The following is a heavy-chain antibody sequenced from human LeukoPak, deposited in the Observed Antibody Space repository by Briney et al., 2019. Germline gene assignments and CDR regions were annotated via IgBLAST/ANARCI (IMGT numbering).Heavy chain of an antibody. CDR3: AKNGLYYEVITHIYSFDY. CDR2: IPGMGRVT. D-gene: IGHD3-10*01. CDR1: GLSSSDYA. V-gene: IGHV3-23*01. Sequence: PGGSLRPSRAVSGLSSSDYAMAWVSQPPRGGSGWVSVIPGMGRVTLYASFRKGWFTTATDKSKNPLYLQMNNLRVEDTARYFCAKNGLYYEVITHIYSFDYWGQGTLVAVSS. J-gene: IGHJ4*01.